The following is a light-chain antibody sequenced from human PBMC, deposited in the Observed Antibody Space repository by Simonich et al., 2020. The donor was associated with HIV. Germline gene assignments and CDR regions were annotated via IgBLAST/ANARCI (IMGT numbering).Light chain of an antibody. J-gene: IGKJ3*01. CDR2: CAS. Sequence: EIVMTQSPATLSVSPGERATLCCRASQSVSSNLACYQQKPGQAPRLLIYCASTRAPGIPARFSGSGSGTEFTLTISSMQSEDFAVYYCQQSNNWPLTFGPGTKVDIK. V-gene: IGKV3-15*01. CDR1: QSVSSN. CDR3: QQSNNWPLT.